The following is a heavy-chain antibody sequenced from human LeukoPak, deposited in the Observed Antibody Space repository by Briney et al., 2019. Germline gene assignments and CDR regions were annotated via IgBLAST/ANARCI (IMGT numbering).Heavy chain of an antibody. CDR3: ARANSGSYSGFGY. D-gene: IGHD1-26*01. CDR1: GFTVSSNY. CDR2: IYTDGST. Sequence: GGSLRLSCAASGFTVSSNYMSWVRQAPGKGLEWVSIIYTDGSTYYADSVKGRFAIPRDNSKNTVYLQMNNLRAEDTALYYCARANSGSYSGFGYWGQGTLVTVSS. J-gene: IGHJ4*02. V-gene: IGHV3-53*01.